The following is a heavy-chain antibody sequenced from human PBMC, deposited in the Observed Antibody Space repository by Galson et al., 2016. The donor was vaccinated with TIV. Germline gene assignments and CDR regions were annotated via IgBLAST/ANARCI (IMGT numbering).Heavy chain of an antibody. J-gene: IGHJ3*01. CDR2: IYHSGNT. V-gene: IGHV4-31*03. Sequence: TLSLTCTVSGGSIRSSAYYWGWIRQCPGRGLEWIGYIYHSGNTHYNPSLNSRVTISVDSSNNRFSLKLSSVTAADTAVYSCAREITTLAIRNTFDLWGQGTMVTVSA. D-gene: IGHD3-3*01. CDR3: AREITTLAIRNTFDL. CDR1: GGSIRSSAYY.